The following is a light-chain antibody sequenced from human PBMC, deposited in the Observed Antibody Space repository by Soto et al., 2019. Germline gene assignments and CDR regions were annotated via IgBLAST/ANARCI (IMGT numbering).Light chain of an antibody. J-gene: IGLJ2*01. CDR2: AND. CDR1: SSNIGAGFD. CDR3: QSYDNSLLAYV. Sequence: QSVLTQPRSVSGAPGQRLTISCAGTSSNIGAGFDVHWYQQLPGTAPKLLIYANDDRPSGVPDRFSGSTSGTSASLAITGLQAEDAADYYCQSYDNSLLAYVFGGGTKLTVL. V-gene: IGLV1-40*01.